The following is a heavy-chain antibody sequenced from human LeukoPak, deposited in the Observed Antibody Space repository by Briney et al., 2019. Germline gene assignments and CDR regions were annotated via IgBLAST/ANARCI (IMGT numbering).Heavy chain of an antibody. V-gene: IGHV3-66*04. D-gene: IGHD2-21*01. Sequence: GGSLRLSCAASGFTVSTNYMRWVRQAPGKGLEWVSVIYSGGITYYAASVKGRFTISRDNSKNTLSLQMNSLRAGDTAVYYCAKHSGGDFYGYYFDYSGQGTLVTVSS. CDR3: AKHSGGDFYGYYFDY. CDR2: IYSGGIT. J-gene: IGHJ4*02. CDR1: GFTVSTNY.